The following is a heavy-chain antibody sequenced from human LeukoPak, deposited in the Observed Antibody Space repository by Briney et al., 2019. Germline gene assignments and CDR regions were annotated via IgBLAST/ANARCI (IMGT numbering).Heavy chain of an antibody. V-gene: IGHV4-34*01. CDR3: VRGRYSGSYFDY. CDR1: GGSISSYY. Sequence: SETLSLTCTVSGGSISSYYWSWIRQPPGKGLEWIGEINHSGSTNYNPSLKSRVTISVDTSKNQFSLKLSSVTAADTAVYYCVRGRYSGSYFDYWGQGTLVTVSS. J-gene: IGHJ4*02. D-gene: IGHD1-26*01. CDR2: INHSGST.